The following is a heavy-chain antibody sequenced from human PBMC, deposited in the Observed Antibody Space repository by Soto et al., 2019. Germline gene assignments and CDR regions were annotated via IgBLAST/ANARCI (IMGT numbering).Heavy chain of an antibody. Sequence: ASVKVSCKASGYTFTGYYMHWVRQAPGQGLEWMGWINPNSGGTNYAQKFQGWVTMTRDTSISTAYMELSRLRSDDTAVYYCAREGIAAARSKARKYFQHWGQGTLVTVSS. J-gene: IGHJ1*01. CDR1: GYTFTGYY. CDR2: INPNSGGT. D-gene: IGHD6-13*01. CDR3: AREGIAAARSKARKYFQH. V-gene: IGHV1-2*04.